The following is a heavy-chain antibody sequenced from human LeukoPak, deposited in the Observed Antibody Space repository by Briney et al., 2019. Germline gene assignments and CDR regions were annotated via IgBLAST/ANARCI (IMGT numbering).Heavy chain of an antibody. D-gene: IGHD2-15*01. V-gene: IGHV3-48*04. CDR2: ITSSSSSI. CDR3: ARDHCSGGRCYSVDY. Sequence: GGSLRLSCAACGFTFSSYSLNWVRQAPGKGLEWGSYITSSSSSIYYADSVKGRFTIYRDNAKNSLYLQMNSLRAEDTAMYYCARDHCSGGRCYSVDYWGQGTLVTVSS. CDR1: GFTFSSYS. J-gene: IGHJ4*02.